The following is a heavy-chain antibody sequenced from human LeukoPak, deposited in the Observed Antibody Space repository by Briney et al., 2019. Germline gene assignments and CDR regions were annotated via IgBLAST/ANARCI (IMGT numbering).Heavy chain of an antibody. Sequence: PSETLSLTCAVYGGSFSGYYWSWIRQPPGKGLEWIGEINHSGSTNYNPSLKSRVTISVDTSKNQFSLKLSSVTAADTAVYYCARGGGGSYYDYGSQGTLVTVS. D-gene: IGHD1-26*01. CDR3: ARGGGGSYYDY. CDR2: INHSGST. J-gene: IGHJ4*02. CDR1: GGSFSGYY. V-gene: IGHV4-34*01.